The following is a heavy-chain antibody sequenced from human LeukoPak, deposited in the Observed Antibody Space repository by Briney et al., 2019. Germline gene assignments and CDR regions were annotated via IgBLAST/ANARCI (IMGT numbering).Heavy chain of an antibody. D-gene: IGHD6-19*01. CDR1: GFTFGSSA. Sequence: GGSLRLSCAASGFTFGSSAMSWVRQAPGKGLEWVSVIASDGGAKFYADSVKGRFTLSRDNPKNMFFLQMNLLTVEDTAIYYCAREATWGQWYFDHWGQGTPVTVSS. CDR3: AREATWGQWYFDH. CDR2: IASDGGAK. J-gene: IGHJ4*02. V-gene: IGHV3-30*03.